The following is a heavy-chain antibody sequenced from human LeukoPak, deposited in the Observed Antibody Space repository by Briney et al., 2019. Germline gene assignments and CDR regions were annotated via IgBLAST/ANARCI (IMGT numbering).Heavy chain of an antibody. CDR2: LTGSGGST. CDR1: GFTFSSYA. J-gene: IGHJ4*02. CDR3: AKASNGGDYGYLDY. D-gene: IGHD4-17*01. Sequence: PGGSLRLSCAASGFTFSSYAMSWVRQAPGKGLEWVSTLTGSGGSTYHADSVKGRFTISRDNSKNTLYLQMNSLRAEDTAVYYCAKASNGGDYGYLDYWGQGTLVTVSS. V-gene: IGHV3-23*01.